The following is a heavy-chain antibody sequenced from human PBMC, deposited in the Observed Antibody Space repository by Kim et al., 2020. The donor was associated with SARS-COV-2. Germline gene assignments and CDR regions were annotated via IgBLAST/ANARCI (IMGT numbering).Heavy chain of an antibody. CDR3: AREPSTYFDY. J-gene: IGHJ4*02. CDR1: GFTVSNTY. V-gene: IGHV3-66*01. Sequence: GSLRLSRVVSGFTVSNTYMSWVRQAPGKGLEWVSIIYGGGSTYYADSVKGRFTISRDDSKNTVYLQMNSLRAEDTAVYFCAREPSTYFDYWGQGTLVTV. CDR2: IYGGGST.